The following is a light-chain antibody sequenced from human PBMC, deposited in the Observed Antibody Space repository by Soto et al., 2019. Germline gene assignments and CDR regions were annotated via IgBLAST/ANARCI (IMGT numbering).Light chain of an antibody. CDR1: QSVSSN. CDR3: QQYYDWPFWT. CDR2: GAS. V-gene: IGKV3-15*01. Sequence: EIVMPQSPATLSVSPGESATLSCRASQSVSSNLAWYQQKPGQAPRLLMYGASSRATGFPARFSGSGSGTEFTLTVSSLQSEDFAVYYCQQYYDWPFWTFGQGTKVDIK. J-gene: IGKJ1*01.